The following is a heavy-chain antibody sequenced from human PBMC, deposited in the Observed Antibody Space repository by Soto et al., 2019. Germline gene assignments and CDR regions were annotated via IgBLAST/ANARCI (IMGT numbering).Heavy chain of an antibody. J-gene: IGHJ4*01. CDR3: ARGARWLWRDTAMVHPFV. V-gene: IGHV3-64*01. D-gene: IGHD5-18*01. Sequence: EVQLVESGGGLVQPGGSLRLSCAASGFTFSSYAMHWVRQAPGKGLEYVSAISSNGGSTYYANSVKGRFTISRDNSKNTLYLQMGSLRAEDMAVYYCARGARWLWRDTAMVHPFVWGHGTLVTVSS. CDR2: ISSNGGST. CDR1: GFTFSSYA.